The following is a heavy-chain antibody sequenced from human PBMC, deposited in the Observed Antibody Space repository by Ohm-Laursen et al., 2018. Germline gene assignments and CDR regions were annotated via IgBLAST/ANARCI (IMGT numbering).Heavy chain of an antibody. CDR1: GFTDSSNY. Sequence: SLRLSCAASGFTDSSNYMKRVRQAPGKGLEWVSFIYSGDRTYYADSVKGRFTISRDNSKNTLYLQMKSLRAEDTAVYYCARRKKLTVFGDYGMDVWGQGTTVTVSS. D-gene: IGHD3-10*01. CDR2: IYSGDRT. CDR3: ARRKKLTVFGDYGMDV. J-gene: IGHJ6*02. V-gene: IGHV3-66*04.